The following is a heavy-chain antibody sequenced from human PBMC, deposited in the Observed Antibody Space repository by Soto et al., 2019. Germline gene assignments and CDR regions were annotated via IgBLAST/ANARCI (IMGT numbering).Heavy chain of an antibody. D-gene: IGHD3-3*01. CDR3: ARLSRVLRFLGPGDGKARYFDL. V-gene: IGHV4-39*01. CDR2: IYYSGST. J-gene: IGHJ2*01. Sequence: QLQLQESGPGLVKPSETLSLTCTVSGGSISSSSYYWGWIRQPPGKGLEWIGSIYYSGSTYYNPSLKSRVTISVDTSKNQFSLKLSSVTAADTAVYYCARLSRVLRFLGPGDGKARYFDLWGRGTLVTVSS. CDR1: GGSISSSSYY.